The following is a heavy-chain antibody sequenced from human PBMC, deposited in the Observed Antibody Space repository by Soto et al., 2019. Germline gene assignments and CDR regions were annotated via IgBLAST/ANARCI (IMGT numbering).Heavy chain of an antibody. J-gene: IGHJ4*02. V-gene: IGHV1-8*01. CDR2: MNPNSGNT. CDR3: ARGGVFFFAAPTNPFDY. Sequence: QVQLVQSGAEVKKPGASVKVSCKASGYTFTSYDINWVRQATGQGLEWMGWMNPNSGNTGYAQKFQGRVTMTRNTSISTAYMELSSLSSEDTAVYYCARGGVFFFAAPTNPFDYWGQGTLVTVSS. CDR1: GYTFTSYD. D-gene: IGHD3-10*01.